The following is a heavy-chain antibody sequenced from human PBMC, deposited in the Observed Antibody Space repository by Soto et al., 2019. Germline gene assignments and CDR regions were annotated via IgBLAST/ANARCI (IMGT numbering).Heavy chain of an antibody. Sequence: ASVKVSCKASGYTFTSYAMHWVRQAPGQRLEWMGWINAGNGNTKYSQKFQGRVTITRDTSASTAYMELSSLRSEDTAVYYCARGHNYGSYYYYYGMDVWGQGTTVTVSS. J-gene: IGHJ6*02. V-gene: IGHV1-3*01. CDR2: INAGNGNT. CDR3: ARGHNYGSYYYYYGMDV. CDR1: GYTFTSYA. D-gene: IGHD4-17*01.